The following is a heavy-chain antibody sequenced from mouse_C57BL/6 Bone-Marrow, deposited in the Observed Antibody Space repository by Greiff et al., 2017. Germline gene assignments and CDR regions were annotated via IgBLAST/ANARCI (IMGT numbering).Heavy chain of an antibody. CDR1: GYAFSSSW. CDR3: ARDPYYSIYFDY. CDR2: IYPGDGDT. Sequence: VQLQQSGPELVKPGASVTISCKASGYAFSSSWMNWVKQRPGKGLEWIGRIYPGDGDTNYNGKFKGKATLTADKSSSTAYMQLSSLTSEDSAVYFCARDPYYSIYFDYWGQGTTLTVSS. J-gene: IGHJ2*01. V-gene: IGHV1-82*01. D-gene: IGHD2-5*01.